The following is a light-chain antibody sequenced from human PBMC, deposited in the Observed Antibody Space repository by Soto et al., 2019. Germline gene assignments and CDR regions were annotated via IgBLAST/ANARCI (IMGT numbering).Light chain of an antibody. CDR3: AAWDDSLNAFV. Sequence: QSVLTQPPSASGTPGQRVTISCSGSSSNIVGNTVNWYQQLPGTAPKLLIYGNDQRPSGVPDRFSGSKSGTSASLAISGLQSEDEADYYCAAWDDSLNAFVFGTGTKLTVL. CDR1: SSNIVGNT. V-gene: IGLV1-44*01. J-gene: IGLJ1*01. CDR2: GND.